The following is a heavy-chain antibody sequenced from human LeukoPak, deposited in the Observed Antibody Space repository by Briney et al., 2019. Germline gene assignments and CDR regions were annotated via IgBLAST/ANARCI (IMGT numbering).Heavy chain of an antibody. J-gene: IGHJ3*02. V-gene: IGHV3-21*01. CDR2: ITSSNSHI. Sequence: TGGSLRLSCAASGFTFSSYSMNWVRQAPGKGLESVSFITSSNSHIYYADSVKGRFTIFRDNARNSLYLQMNSLRAEDTAVYYCARDYFGSGSYPNAFDIWGQRTMVTASS. CDR1: GFTFSSYS. D-gene: IGHD3-10*01. CDR3: ARDYFGSGSYPNAFDI.